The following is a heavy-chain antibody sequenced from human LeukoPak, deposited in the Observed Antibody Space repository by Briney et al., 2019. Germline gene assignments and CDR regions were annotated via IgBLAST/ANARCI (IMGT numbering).Heavy chain of an antibody. D-gene: IGHD5-12*01. V-gene: IGHV3-30*03. Sequence: GGSLRLSCAASGFTFSSYGMHWVRQAPGKGLEWVAVISYDGSNKYYADSVKGRFTISRDNSKNTLYLQMNSLRAEDTAVYYCARVSLFNYGYSGYDYDYWGQGTLVTVSS. J-gene: IGHJ4*02. CDR2: ISYDGSNK. CDR3: ARVSLFNYGYSGYDYDY. CDR1: GFTFSSYG.